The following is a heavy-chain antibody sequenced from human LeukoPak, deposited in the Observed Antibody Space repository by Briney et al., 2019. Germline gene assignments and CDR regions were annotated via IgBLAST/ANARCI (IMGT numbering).Heavy chain of an antibody. V-gene: IGHV1-2*02. Sequence: ASAKVSCKASGYTFTGYSIYWVRQAPGQGLEWMGWINPNSGDTNFAQKFQDRVTLTRDTSISTAYMELTNLRSDDTAVYYCARPNGDYYNWFDPWGQGTLVTVSS. CDR3: ARPNGDYYNWFDP. D-gene: IGHD4-17*01. CDR2: INPNSGDT. J-gene: IGHJ5*02. CDR1: GYTFTGYS.